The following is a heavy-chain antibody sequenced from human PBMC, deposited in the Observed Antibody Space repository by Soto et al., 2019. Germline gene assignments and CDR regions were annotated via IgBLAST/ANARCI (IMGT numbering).Heavy chain of an antibody. CDR2: IYYSGST. V-gene: IGHV4-31*03. D-gene: IGHD2-2*01. J-gene: IGHJ5*02. CDR1: GGSISSGGYY. Sequence: QVQLQESGPGLVKPSQTLSLTCTVSGGSISSGGYYWSWIRQHPGKGLEWIGYIYYSGSTYYNPSLKSRVTISVDTSKNQFSLKLSSVTAADTAVYYCAREYCSRTSGYEEGWFDPWGQGTLVTVSS. CDR3: AREYCSRTSGYEEGWFDP.